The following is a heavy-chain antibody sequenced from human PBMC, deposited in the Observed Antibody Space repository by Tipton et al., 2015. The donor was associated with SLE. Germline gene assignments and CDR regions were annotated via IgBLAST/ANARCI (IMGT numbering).Heavy chain of an antibody. CDR1: GFSFSDSY. Sequence: LRLSCVGSGFSFSDSYMCWIRQPPGRGLEWLGTKCYSGSTYYSPSLKSRVTISVDTSKSQFSLTLSSVTAADTAVYYCARELIYFDNWGQGTLVTVSS. CDR2: KCYSGST. V-gene: IGHV4-59*12. CDR3: ARELIYFDN. J-gene: IGHJ4*02.